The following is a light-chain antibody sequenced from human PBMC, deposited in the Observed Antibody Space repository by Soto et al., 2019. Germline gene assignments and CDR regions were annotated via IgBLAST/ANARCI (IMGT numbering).Light chain of an antibody. CDR2: GAS. Sequence: ETVLTQSPGTLSLSPGERVTLSCRASQSVSSSYLVWYQQKPGQAPRLLIYGASSRATGIPDKFSGSGSGTDFTLTISRLEPEDFAVYYCQQYGKTFGQGTKVEIK. V-gene: IGKV3-20*01. J-gene: IGKJ1*01. CDR3: QQYGKT. CDR1: QSVSSSY.